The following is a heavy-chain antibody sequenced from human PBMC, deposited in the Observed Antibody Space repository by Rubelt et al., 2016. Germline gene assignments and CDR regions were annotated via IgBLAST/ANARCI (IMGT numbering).Heavy chain of an antibody. V-gene: IGHV4-34*01. J-gene: IGHJ5*02. D-gene: IGHD2-2*01. CDR1: GGSFSNYY. Sequence: MRRQQWGAGLFRPSQTLSLTCGVYGGSFSNYYWTWIRQPPGKGLEWIGEIYHSGSTNYNPSLKSRVTISVDTSKKQFSLKLTSVTAADTAVYYCARGAGHCSSTRCSSNWFDPWGQGTLVTVSS. CDR3: ARGAGHCSSTRCSSNWFDP. CDR2: IYHSGST.